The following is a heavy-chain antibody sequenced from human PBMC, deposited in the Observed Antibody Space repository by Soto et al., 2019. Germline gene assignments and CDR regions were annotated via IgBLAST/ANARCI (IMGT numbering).Heavy chain of an antibody. CDR3: AREIWVVAVAVGYYYGMDV. D-gene: IGHD6-19*01. Sequence: GASVKVSCKASGYTFTSYYMHWVRQAPGQGLEWMGIINPSGGSTSYAQKFQGRVTMTRDTSTSTVYMELSSLRSEDTAVYYCAREIWVVAVAVGYYYGMDVWGQGTTVTVSS. V-gene: IGHV1-46*01. CDR1: GYTFTSYY. CDR2: INPSGGST. J-gene: IGHJ6*02.